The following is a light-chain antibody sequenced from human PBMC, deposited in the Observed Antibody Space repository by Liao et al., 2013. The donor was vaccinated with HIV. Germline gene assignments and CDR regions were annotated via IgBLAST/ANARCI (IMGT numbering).Light chain of an antibody. CDR1: NIGSKS. V-gene: IGLV3-21*01. CDR3: QVWDSNGDHPYV. J-gene: IGLJ1*01. Sequence: SYELTQPSSVPVAPGKTARITCGGDNIGSKSVHWYQQKPGQSPVLVIYQDSQRPSGIPERFSGSNSGDTATLTISRVEAGDEADYYCQVWDSNGDHPYVFGTGTTVTVL. CDR2: QDS.